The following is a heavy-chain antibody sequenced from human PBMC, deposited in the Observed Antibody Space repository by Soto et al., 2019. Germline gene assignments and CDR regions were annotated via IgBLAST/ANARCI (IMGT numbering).Heavy chain of an antibody. Sequence: GGSLRLSCAASGFTFSAYNMNWVRQAPGKGLEWVSSISSSSRNIYYSDSVRGRFTISRDNAKKSLYLQVYSLRAEDSGVYYCAGASGSGNSPYYYPMDVWGKGTTVTVSS. CDR1: GFTFSAYN. CDR2: ISSSSRNI. CDR3: AGASGSGNSPYYYPMDV. D-gene: IGHD3-10*01. J-gene: IGHJ6*03. V-gene: IGHV3-21*01.